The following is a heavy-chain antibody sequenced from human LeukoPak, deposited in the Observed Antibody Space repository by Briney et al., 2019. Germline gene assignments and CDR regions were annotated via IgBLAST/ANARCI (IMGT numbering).Heavy chain of an antibody. J-gene: IGHJ4*02. CDR3: ARKPSGSSRYDY. V-gene: IGHV4-59*01. D-gene: IGHD6-25*01. CDR1: GGSISSYY. CDR2: IHDSGST. Sequence: SETLSLTCTVSGGSISSYYWTWIRQPPGKGLEWIGFIHDSGSTYYNPSLKSRVTISLDTSKNQFSLKMSSVTAADTAVYYCARKPSGSSRYDYWGQGTLVTVSS.